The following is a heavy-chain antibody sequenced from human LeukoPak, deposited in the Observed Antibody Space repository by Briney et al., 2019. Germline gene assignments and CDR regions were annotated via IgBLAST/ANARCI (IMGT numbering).Heavy chain of an antibody. D-gene: IGHD6-19*01. V-gene: IGHV1-69*13. J-gene: IGHJ4*02. CDR3: ARERRGSGWTNHFDY. CDR1: GGTFSSYA. CDR2: IIPIFGTA. Sequence: ASVKVSCKASGGTFSSYAISWVRQAPGQGLEWMGGIIPIFGTANYAQKFQGRVTITADESTSTAYMELSSLRSEDTAVYYCARERRGSGWTNHFDYWGQGTLVTVSS.